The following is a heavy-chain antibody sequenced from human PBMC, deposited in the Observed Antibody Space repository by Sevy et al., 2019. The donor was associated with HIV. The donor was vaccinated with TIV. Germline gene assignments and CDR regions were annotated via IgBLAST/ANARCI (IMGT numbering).Heavy chain of an antibody. V-gene: IGHV3-7*01. J-gene: IGHJ4*02. D-gene: IGHD3-22*01. CDR1: GFTFSNYW. CDR3: ARGGDSSGYSTLTFDY. CDR2: IKRDGSEK. Sequence: GGSLRLSCAASGFTFSNYWMTWVRQAPGKGLEWVANIKRDGSEKYYVASVKGRFTISRDNAKNSLYLQMNSLRAEDTAVYYCARGGDSSGYSTLTFDYWGQGTLVTVSS.